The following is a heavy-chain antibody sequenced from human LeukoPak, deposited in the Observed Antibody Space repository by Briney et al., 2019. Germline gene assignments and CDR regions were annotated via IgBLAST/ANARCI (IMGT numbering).Heavy chain of an antibody. CDR1: GFTFSSYS. J-gene: IGHJ5*02. V-gene: IGHV3-21*01. Sequence: GGSLRLSCAASGFTFSSYSMNWVRQAPGKGLEWVSSISVSSSYIYYADSVKGRFTISRDNAKNSLYLQMNSLRAEDTAVYYCARVRVPAALSGWFDPWGQGTLVTVSS. CDR3: ARVRVPAALSGWFDP. D-gene: IGHD2-2*01. CDR2: ISVSSSYI.